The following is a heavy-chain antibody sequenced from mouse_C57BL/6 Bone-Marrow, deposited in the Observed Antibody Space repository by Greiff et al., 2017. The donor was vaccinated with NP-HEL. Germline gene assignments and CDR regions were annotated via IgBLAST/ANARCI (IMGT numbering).Heavy chain of an antibody. CDR2: IDPENGDT. CDR1: GFNIKDDY. J-gene: IGHJ4*01. V-gene: IGHV14-4*01. CDR3: TTSLWSQYYAMDY. Sequence: VQLQQSGAELVRPGASVKLSCTASGFNIKDDYMHWVKQRPEQGLEWIGWIDPENGDTEYASKFQGKATITADTSSNTAYLQLSSLTSEDTAVYYCTTSLWSQYYAMDYWGQGTSVTVSS. D-gene: IGHD1-1*02.